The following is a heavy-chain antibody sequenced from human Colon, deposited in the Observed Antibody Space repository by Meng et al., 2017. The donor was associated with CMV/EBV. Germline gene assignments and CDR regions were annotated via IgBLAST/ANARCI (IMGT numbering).Heavy chain of an antibody. J-gene: IGHJ5*02. CDR2: ISNTGNTI. V-gene: IGHV3-11*01. CDR1: GFTFSDYY. Sequence: SCAVSGFTFSDYYMSWIRQFPGKGLEWIAFISNTGNTIYYADSVRGRFTISRDDAKNSLYLQITNLRAEDTAVYYCARDLESIVILPSASDAWGQGALVTVSS. CDR3: ARDLESIVILPSASDA. D-gene: IGHD2/OR15-2a*01.